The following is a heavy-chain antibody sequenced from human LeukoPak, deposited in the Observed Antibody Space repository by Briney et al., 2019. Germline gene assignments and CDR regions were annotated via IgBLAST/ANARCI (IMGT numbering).Heavy chain of an antibody. J-gene: IGHJ4*02. CDR3: AREESSGWFDY. Sequence: SETLSLTCTASGGSTSSYYWSWIRQPPGKGLEWIGYIYYSGSTNYNPSLKSRVTISVDTSKNQFSLKLSSVTAADTAVYYCAREESSGWFDYWGQGTLVAVSS. D-gene: IGHD6-19*01. V-gene: IGHV4-59*01. CDR2: IYYSGST. CDR1: GGSTSSYY.